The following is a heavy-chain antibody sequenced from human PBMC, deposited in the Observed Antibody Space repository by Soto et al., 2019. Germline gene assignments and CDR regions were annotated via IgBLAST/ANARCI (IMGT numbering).Heavy chain of an antibody. Sequence: ASVKVSCKASGYTFTGYYMHWVRQAPGQGLEWMGWINPNSGGTNYAQKFQGWVTMTRDTSISTAYMELSRLRSDDTAVYYCARVPIRYDSSGYYFFDYWGQGTLVTVSS. CDR2: INPNSGGT. CDR3: ARVPIRYDSSGYYFFDY. D-gene: IGHD3-22*01. J-gene: IGHJ4*02. CDR1: GYTFTGYY. V-gene: IGHV1-2*04.